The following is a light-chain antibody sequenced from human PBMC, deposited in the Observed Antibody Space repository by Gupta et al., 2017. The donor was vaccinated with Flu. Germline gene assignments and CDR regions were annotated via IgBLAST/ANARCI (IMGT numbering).Light chain of an antibody. CDR1: TTDVGGNNY. J-gene: IGLJ1*01. CDR2: EVN. CDR3: LSYTTKNTYV. Sequence: QSALTQPASVSGSPGQSITISCTGDTTDVGGNNYVSWFQERPGKAPKIVMYEVNNRPSGVSCRFSGSKSGNTASLTISGLQPEDEAGYYCLSYTTKNTYVFGTWTAVTVL. V-gene: IGLV2-14*01.